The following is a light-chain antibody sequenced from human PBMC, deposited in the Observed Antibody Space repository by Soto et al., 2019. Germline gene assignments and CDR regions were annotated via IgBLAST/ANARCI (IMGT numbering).Light chain of an antibody. V-gene: IGKV1-5*01. CDR1: ESIRTW. CDR3: QQYATLPLT. J-gene: IGKJ4*01. Sequence: GDRVTIACLAIESIRTWLAWYQHKPGKAPKFLIYDASSLESGVPSRFSASGSGTDFTFTISSLEPEDIATYYCQQYATLPLTFGGGTKVDIK. CDR2: DAS.